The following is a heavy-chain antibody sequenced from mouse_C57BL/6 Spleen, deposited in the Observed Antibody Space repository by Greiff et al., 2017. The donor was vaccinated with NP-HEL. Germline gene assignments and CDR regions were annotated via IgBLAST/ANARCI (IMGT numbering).Heavy chain of an antibody. CDR2: IDPSDSET. Sequence: VQLQQSGAELVRPGSSVKLSCKASGYTFTSYWMHWVKQRPIQGLEWIGNIDPSDSETHYNQKFKDKATLTVDKSSSTAYMQLSSLTSEDSAVYYCAREVITTVVPYFDYWGQGTTLTVSS. CDR1: GYTFTSYW. CDR3: AREVITTVVPYFDY. J-gene: IGHJ2*01. V-gene: IGHV1-52*01. D-gene: IGHD1-1*01.